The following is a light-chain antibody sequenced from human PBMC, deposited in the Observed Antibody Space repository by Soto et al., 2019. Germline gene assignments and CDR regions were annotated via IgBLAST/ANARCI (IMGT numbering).Light chain of an antibody. V-gene: IGKV1-5*01. CDR1: QYVNSW. CDR2: DVS. Sequence: DIQMTQSPSTVSASVGDTVTITCRASQYVNSWVAWYQQRPGKVPKLLIFDVSILASGVPSRFSGSGSGTEFTLTISSLQPEDFATYSCQQYYISWSFGQGTKVDIK. CDR3: QQYYISWS. J-gene: IGKJ1*01.